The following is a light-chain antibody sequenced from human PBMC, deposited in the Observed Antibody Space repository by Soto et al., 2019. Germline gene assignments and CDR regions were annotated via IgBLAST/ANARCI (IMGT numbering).Light chain of an antibody. CDR1: GSNIGSNS. Sequence: QSVLTQPPSASGTPGQKVTISCSRSGSNIGSNSVYWYQQLPGAAPKLLIYRINQRPSGVPDRFSGSKSGTSASLAISGLRSEDEAHYYCATWDDSLSGPVNWVFGGGTKLTVL. CDR2: RIN. V-gene: IGLV1-47*01. J-gene: IGLJ3*02. CDR3: ATWDDSLSGPVNWV.